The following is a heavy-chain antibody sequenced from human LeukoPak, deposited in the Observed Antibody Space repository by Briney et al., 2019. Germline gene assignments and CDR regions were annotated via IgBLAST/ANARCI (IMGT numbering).Heavy chain of an antibody. Sequence: VASVTVSCTASGYTFTSYYMHWVRQAPGQGLEWMGIINPSGGSTSYAQKFQGRVTMTRDTSTSTVYMELSSLRSEDTAVYYRARGNPSLGAFDIWGQGTMVTVSS. V-gene: IGHV1-46*01. D-gene: IGHD7-27*01. CDR1: GYTFTSYY. CDR3: ARGNPSLGAFDI. CDR2: INPSGGST. J-gene: IGHJ3*02.